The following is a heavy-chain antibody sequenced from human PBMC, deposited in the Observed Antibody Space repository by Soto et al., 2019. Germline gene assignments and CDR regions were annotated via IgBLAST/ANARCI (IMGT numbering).Heavy chain of an antibody. CDR1: GGSISSSNW. V-gene: IGHV4-4*02. D-gene: IGHD3-22*01. Sequence: TSETLSLTCAVSGGSISSSNWWSWVRQPPGKGLEWIGEIYHSGSTNYNPSLKSRVTISVDKSKNQFSLKLSTVTATDTAVYYCARNYYDSSGYGMDVWGQGTTVT. CDR2: IYHSGST. J-gene: IGHJ6*02. CDR3: ARNYYDSSGYGMDV.